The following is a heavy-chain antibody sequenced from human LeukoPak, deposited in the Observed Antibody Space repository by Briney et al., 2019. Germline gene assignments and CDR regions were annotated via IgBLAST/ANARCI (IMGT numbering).Heavy chain of an antibody. V-gene: IGHV1-18*01. J-gene: IGHJ6*03. CDR2: ISAYNGNT. CDR3: ARDRVTGSYYMDV. Sequence: ASVTVSCKSSGYTFTSYGISWVRQAPGQGLEWMGWISAYNGNTNYAQKLQGRVTMTTDTSTSTAYMELRSLRSDDTAVYYCARDRVTGSYYMDVWGKGTTVTVSS. CDR1: GYTFTSYG. D-gene: IGHD1-20*01.